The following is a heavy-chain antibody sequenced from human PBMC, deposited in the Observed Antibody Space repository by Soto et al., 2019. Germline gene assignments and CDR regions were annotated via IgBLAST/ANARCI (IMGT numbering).Heavy chain of an antibody. Sequence: PGGSLRLSCAASGFTFSSYAMHWVRQAPGKGLEWVAVISYDGSNKYYADSVKGRFTISRDNSKNTLYLQMNSLRAEDTAVYYCARDRAPPTVTTNYYYYYGMDVWGQGTTVTVSS. V-gene: IGHV3-30-3*01. CDR2: ISYDGSNK. D-gene: IGHD4-17*01. J-gene: IGHJ6*02. CDR1: GFTFSSYA. CDR3: ARDRAPPTVTTNYYYYYGMDV.